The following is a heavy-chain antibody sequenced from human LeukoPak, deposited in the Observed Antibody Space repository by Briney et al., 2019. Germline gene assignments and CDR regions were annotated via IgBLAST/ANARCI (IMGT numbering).Heavy chain of an antibody. CDR2: ISWNSGNI. CDR3: AKDISATMIVVDY. V-gene: IGHV3-9*01. D-gene: IGHD3-22*01. Sequence: GGSLRLSCAASGFTFDDYAMHWVRQAPGKGLEWVSGISWNSGNIGYADSVKGRFTISRDNAKNSLYLQMNSLRAEDTALYYCAKDISATMIVVDYWGQGTLVTVSP. CDR1: GFTFDDYA. J-gene: IGHJ4*02.